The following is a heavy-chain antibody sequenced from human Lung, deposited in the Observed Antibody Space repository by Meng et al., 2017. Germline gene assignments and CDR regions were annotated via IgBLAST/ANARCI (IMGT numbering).Heavy chain of an antibody. CDR3: VRRTYSSGWYFDY. V-gene: IGHV4-34*02. CDR2: IIDSGST. J-gene: IGHJ4*02. CDR1: GGSFSGYY. D-gene: IGHD6-19*01. Sequence: QVQLEQWGAGLLKAPETLALTCAVYGGSFSGYYWSWIRQPPGKGLEWIGEIIDSGSTSYNPSLKSRVTISVDTSKNQFSLRVNSVTAADRAVYYCVRRTYSSGWYFDYWGQGTLVTVS.